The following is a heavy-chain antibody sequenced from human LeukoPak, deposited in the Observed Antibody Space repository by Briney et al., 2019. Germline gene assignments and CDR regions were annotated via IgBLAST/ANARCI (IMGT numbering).Heavy chain of an antibody. CDR2: INHSGST. Sequence: PSETLSLTCAVYGGSFSGYYWSWIRQPPGKGLEWIGEINHSGSTNYYPSLKSRVTISVDTSKNQFSLKLSSVTAADTAVYYCARGNRHWGQGTLVTVSS. CDR3: ARGNRH. J-gene: IGHJ1*01. V-gene: IGHV4-34*01. CDR1: GGSFSGYY.